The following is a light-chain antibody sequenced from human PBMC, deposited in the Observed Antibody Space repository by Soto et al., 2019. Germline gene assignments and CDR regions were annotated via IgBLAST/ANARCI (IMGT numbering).Light chain of an antibody. V-gene: IGLV4-69*01. CDR3: QTWGTGIHYV. CDR2: LNSDGSH. Sequence: QTVVTQSPSASASLGASVKLTCTLSSGHSSYAIAWHQQQPEKGPRYLMKLNSDGSHSKGDGIPDRFSGSSSGAERYLTISSLQSEDEADYSCQTWGTGIHYVFGTGTKLTVL. J-gene: IGLJ1*01. CDR1: SGHSSYA.